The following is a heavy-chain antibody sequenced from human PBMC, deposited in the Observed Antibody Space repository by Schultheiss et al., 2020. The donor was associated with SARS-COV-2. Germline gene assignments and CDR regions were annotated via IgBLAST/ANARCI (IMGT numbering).Heavy chain of an antibody. CDR2: ISSSSSTI. D-gene: IGHD5-18*01. CDR1: GFTFSSYS. CDR3: ARIQLWHGRWVSNYYYGMDV. J-gene: IGHJ6*02. V-gene: IGHV3-48*02. Sequence: GGSLRLSCAASGFTFSSYSMNWVRQAPGKGLEWVSYISSSSSTIYYADSVKGRFTISRDNAKNSLYLQMNSLRDEDTAVYYCARIQLWHGRWVSNYYYGMDVWGQGTTVTVSS.